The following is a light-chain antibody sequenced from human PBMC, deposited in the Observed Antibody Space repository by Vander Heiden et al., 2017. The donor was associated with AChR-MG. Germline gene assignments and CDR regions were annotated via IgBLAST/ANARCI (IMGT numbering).Light chain of an antibody. V-gene: IGLV6-57*03. CDR2: EDK. Sequence: NFMLTQPPSVSESPGKTVTISCTRSSGNIASNYVQWYQQRPGSAPTTVIFEDKQRAPGVPDRFSASIDSSSNSASLTISGLESEDEADYYCQSYGVTFWVFGGGTKLTVL. J-gene: IGLJ3*02. CDR1: SGNIASNY. CDR3: QSYGVTFWV.